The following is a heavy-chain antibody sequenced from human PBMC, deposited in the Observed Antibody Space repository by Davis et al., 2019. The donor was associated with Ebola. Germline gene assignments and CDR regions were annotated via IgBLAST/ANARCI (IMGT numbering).Heavy chain of an antibody. V-gene: IGHV4-59*01. D-gene: IGHD2-15*01. CDR2: IFYTGTT. J-gene: IGHJ4*02. CDR3: ARDKRGVVGAIDY. CDR1: GGPISSYY. Sequence: MPSETLSLTCPVSGGPISSYYWSWIRQPPGKGLEWIGYIFYTGTTNYNPSLKSRVTISVDTSKNQFSLRLNSVTAADTAVYYCARDKRGVVGAIDYWGQGILVSVSS.